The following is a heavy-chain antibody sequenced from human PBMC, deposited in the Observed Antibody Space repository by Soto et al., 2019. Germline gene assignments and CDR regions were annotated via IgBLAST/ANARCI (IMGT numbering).Heavy chain of an antibody. J-gene: IGHJ6*02. CDR2: IYYSGST. CDR1: GGSRSSGGYY. V-gene: IGHV4-30-4*01. CDR3: ARALYSSFPRYYYYGMDV. D-gene: IGHD4-4*01. Sequence: SETLSLTCTVSGGSRSSGGYYWSWIRQPPGKGLEWIGYIYYSGSTYYNPSLKSRVTISVDTSKNQFSLKLSSVTAADTAVYYCARALYSSFPRYYYYGMDVWGQGTTVTVSS.